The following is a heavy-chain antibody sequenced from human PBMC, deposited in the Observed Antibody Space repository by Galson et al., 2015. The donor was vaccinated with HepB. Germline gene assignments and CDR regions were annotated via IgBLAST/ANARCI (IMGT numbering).Heavy chain of an antibody. D-gene: IGHD5-12*01. Sequence: SLRLSCAASGFTFSSYAMHWVRQAPGKGLEWVAVISYDGSNKYYADSVKGRFTISRDNSKNTLYLQMNSLRAEDTAVYYCAREGYGGYLFDYWGQGTLVTVSS. J-gene: IGHJ4*02. CDR1: GFTFSSYA. V-gene: IGHV3-30-3*01. CDR2: ISYDGSNK. CDR3: AREGYGGYLFDY.